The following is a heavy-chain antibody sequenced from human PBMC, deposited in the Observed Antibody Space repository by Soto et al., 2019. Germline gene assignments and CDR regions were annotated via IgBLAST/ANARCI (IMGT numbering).Heavy chain of an antibody. CDR2: IYYSGST. CDR3: ARDLGSNYYYMDV. D-gene: IGHD4-4*01. CDR1: GGSISSGGYY. Sequence: SETLFLTCTVSGGSISSGGYYWSWIRQHPGKGLEWIGYIYYSGSTYYNPSLKSRVTISVDTSKNQFSLKLSSVTAADTAVCYCARDLGSNYYYMDVWGKGTTVTVSS. V-gene: IGHV4-31*03. J-gene: IGHJ6*03.